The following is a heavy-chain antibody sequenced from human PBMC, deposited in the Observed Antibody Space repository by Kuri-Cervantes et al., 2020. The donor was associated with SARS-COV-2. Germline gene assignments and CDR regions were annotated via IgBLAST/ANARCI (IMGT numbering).Heavy chain of an antibody. CDR2: ISSSSSTI. J-gene: IGHJ6*03. V-gene: IGHV3-48*01. CDR1: GFTFSSYS. CDR3: AGDHYYYYYMDV. Sequence: GGSLRLSCAASGFTFSSYSMNWVRQAPGKGLEWVSYISSSSSTIYYADSVKGRFTISRDNAKNSLYLQMNSLRAEDTAVYYCAGDHYYYYYMDVWGKGTKVTVSS. D-gene: IGHD3-10*01.